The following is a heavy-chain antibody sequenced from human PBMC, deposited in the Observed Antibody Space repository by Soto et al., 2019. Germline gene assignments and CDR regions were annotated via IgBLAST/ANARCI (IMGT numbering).Heavy chain of an antibody. CDR2: VSFDAKNK. CDR3: AKESVESTYSYYGMDV. CDR1: GFSFSTYG. J-gene: IGHJ6*02. D-gene: IGHD4-4*01. V-gene: IGHV3-30*18. Sequence: QVQLVESGGGVVQPGRSLRLSCAASGFSFSTYGMHWVRQAPGNGLEWVAVVSFDAKNKYYIDSVEGRFTISRDNSKNMLYLQMNSLRREDTAVYYCAKESVESTYSYYGMDVWGPGTTVTVSS.